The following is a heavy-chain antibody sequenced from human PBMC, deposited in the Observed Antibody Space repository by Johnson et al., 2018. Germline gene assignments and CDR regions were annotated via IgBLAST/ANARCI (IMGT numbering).Heavy chain of an antibody. D-gene: IGHD6-6*01. CDR3: ARVDPRRNMAARPYYYGMDV. J-gene: IGHJ6*02. V-gene: IGHV1-69*01. CDR2: IIPIFGTA. Sequence: QVQLVQSGAEVKKPGSSVKVSCKASGGTFSSYAISWVRQAPGQGLEWMGGIIPIFGTANYAQKFQGRVTITADESTSTAYMELRSLRSGDTAVYYCARVDPRRNMAARPYYYGMDVWGQGTTVTVSS. CDR1: GGTFSSYA.